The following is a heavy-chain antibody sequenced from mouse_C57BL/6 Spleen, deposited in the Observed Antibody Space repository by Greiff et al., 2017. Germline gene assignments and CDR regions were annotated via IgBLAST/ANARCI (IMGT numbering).Heavy chain of an antibody. CDR1: GYAFSSYW. CDR3: ARGTTVVAECD. J-gene: IGHJ2*01. V-gene: IGHV1-80*01. CDR2: IYPGDGDT. Sequence: QVQLQQSGAELVKPGASVKISCTASGYAFSSYWMNWVKQRPGKGLEWIGQIYPGDGDTNYNGKFKGNATLTADKSCSTASLQPSSLTSEDSAVYCYARGTTVVAECDWGKGTTLTVAS. D-gene: IGHD1-1*01.